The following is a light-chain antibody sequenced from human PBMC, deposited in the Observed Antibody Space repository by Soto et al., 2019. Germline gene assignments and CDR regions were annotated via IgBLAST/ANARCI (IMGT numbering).Light chain of an antibody. CDR1: SSDVGGYNY. CDR3: SSYTSTSTPCV. Sequence: LPQCPSLLGSSGQLVIVSCSPTSSDVGGYNYVSWYQLHLGKAPQLISYQVSRHPSGPSNHYSGYKSRNTACLAISGLQAEDEANYYCSSYTSTSTPCVYGTWTKVTVL. V-gene: IGLV2-14*01. CDR2: QVS. J-gene: IGLJ1*01.